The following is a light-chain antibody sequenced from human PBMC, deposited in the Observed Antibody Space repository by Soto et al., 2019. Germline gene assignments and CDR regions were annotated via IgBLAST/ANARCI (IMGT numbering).Light chain of an antibody. J-gene: IGKJ1*01. V-gene: IGKV1-39*01. CDR1: QTIGTY. Sequence: IEVTQSPSSLAASLGDRVTITVRASQTIGTYVNWYRQKSGAAPELLIYDASTLQSGVPSRFRGGASGTDFTLTISSLQLDDFATYYCQQSYNTPLTFGQGTKV. CDR3: QQSYNTPLT. CDR2: DAS.